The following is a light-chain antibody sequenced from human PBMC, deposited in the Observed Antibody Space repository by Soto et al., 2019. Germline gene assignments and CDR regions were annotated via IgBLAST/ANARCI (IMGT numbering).Light chain of an antibody. J-gene: IGKJ5*01. CDR2: DTS. CDR1: QSVSIH. Sequence: ETVITQSPCTLSVSLGERATLHCRASQSVSIHLAWYQQKPGQAPRLLIYDTSTRATGIPARFSGSGSGTEFTLTISRLQSEDFAVYYCQQYSNWPPITFGQGTRLEIK. CDR3: QQYSNWPPIT. V-gene: IGKV3-15*01.